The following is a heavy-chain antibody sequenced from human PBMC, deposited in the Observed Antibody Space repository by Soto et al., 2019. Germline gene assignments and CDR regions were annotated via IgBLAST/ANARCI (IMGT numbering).Heavy chain of an antibody. CDR2: MNPNSGNT. CDR1: GYTFNNYD. V-gene: IGHV1-8*02. CDR3: TRAYGAETFDF. J-gene: IGHJ5*01. Sequence: ASVKVSCKASGYTFNNYDIHWVRQDPGHGLEWMGWMNPNSGNTGYAQNFRGRVTMTQNTAIGTAYMELSSLRSDDTATYYCTRAYGAETFDFWGQGTRVTVSS. D-gene: IGHD3-10*01.